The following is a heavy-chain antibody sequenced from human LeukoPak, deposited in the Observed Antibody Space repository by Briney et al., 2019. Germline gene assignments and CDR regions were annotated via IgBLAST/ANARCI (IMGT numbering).Heavy chain of an antibody. J-gene: IGHJ5*02. CDR2: IYYTGRT. D-gene: IGHD1-1*01. V-gene: IGHV4-39*01. CDR3: AQSLGSGNWIGNWFDP. CDR1: GGSISSSSHS. Sequence: PSETLSLTRTVSGGSISSSSHSWGWIRQPPGKGLEWTGTIYYTGRTYYNPSLESRLTISVDTSKNQFSLKPTSVTAADTAIYYCAQSLGSGNWIGNWFDPWGQGTLVTVSS.